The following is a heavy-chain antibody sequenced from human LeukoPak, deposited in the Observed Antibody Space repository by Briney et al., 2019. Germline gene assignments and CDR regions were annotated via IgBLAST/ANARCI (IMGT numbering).Heavy chain of an antibody. CDR2: ISAYNGNT. CDR1: GYTFTSYG. Sequence: ASVKVSCKASGYTFTSYGISWVRQAPGQGLEWMGWISAYNGNTNYAQKLQGRVTMTTDTSTSTAYMELRSLRSDDTAVYYCARDTEYSSGWYGRGTRRYFDYWGQGTLVTASS. V-gene: IGHV1-18*01. CDR3: ARDTEYSSGWYGRGTRRYFDY. D-gene: IGHD6-19*01. J-gene: IGHJ4*02.